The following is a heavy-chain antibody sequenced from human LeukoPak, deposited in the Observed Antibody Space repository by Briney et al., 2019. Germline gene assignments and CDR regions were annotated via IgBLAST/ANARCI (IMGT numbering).Heavy chain of an antibody. J-gene: IGHJ4*02. Sequence: GGSLRLSCAASGFTFSSYSMNWVRQAPGKGLKWVSSISSSSSYIYYADSVKGRFTISRDNAKNSLYLQMNSLRAEDTAVYYCARVVDCSGGSCYFASGYWGQGTLVTVSS. D-gene: IGHD2-15*01. CDR3: ARVVDCSGGSCYFASGY. V-gene: IGHV3-21*01. CDR1: GFTFSSYS. CDR2: ISSSSSYI.